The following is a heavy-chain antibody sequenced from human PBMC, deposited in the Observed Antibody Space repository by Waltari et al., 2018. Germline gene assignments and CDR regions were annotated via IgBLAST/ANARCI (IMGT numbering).Heavy chain of an antibody. J-gene: IGHJ4*02. Sequence: HLVESGGGLIQPGGSLRLSCAASGFTATTYYMSCVRQAPGRGLECVSVIYSAVTTYDADSVKGRFTISRDTFRNTLYLQMDNLRPDDTAVYYCARGNTASLDYWGQGTLVTVSS. D-gene: IGHD2-21*02. CDR1: GFTATTYY. V-gene: IGHV3-53*01. CDR2: IYSAVTT. CDR3: ARGNTASLDY.